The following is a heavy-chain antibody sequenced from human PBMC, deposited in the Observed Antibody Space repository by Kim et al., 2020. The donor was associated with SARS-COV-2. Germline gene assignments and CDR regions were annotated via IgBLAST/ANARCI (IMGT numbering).Heavy chain of an antibody. Sequence: GGSLRLSCSASGFTFNSFSMNWVRQAPGKGLEWVSSINYDSTYTYYGDSVKGRFTISRDNAKNSLFLQMNSLTAEDTAVYYCATTGGAIMYQWGSGTLVTVSS. V-gene: IGHV3-21*01. CDR3: ATTGGAIMYQ. CDR1: GFTFNSFS. J-gene: IGHJ4*02. CDR2: INYDSTYT. D-gene: IGHD3-10*01.